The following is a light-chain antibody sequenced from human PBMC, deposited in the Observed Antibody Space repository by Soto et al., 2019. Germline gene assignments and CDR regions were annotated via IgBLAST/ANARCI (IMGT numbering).Light chain of an antibody. V-gene: IGLV2-14*01. J-gene: IGLJ2*01. CDR2: DVR. CDR1: SSDVGGYNY. Sequence: QSVLTQPASVSGSPGQSITISCTGTSSDVGGYNYVSWYQQHPGKAPKRMLYDVRNRPSGVSNLFSGSKSGNTASLTISGLQAEDEADYYCSSYTSSSGVVFGGGTKLTVL. CDR3: SSYTSSSGVV.